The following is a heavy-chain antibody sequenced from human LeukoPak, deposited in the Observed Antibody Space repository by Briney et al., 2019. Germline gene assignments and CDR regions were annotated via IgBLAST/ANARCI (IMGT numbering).Heavy chain of an antibody. J-gene: IGHJ6*02. D-gene: IGHD3-3*01. V-gene: IGHV3-7*01. CDR3: ARESFRYYDFWSGLSSPWDYYYGMDV. CDR2: IKQDGSEK. Sequence: GGSLRLSCAASGFTFSSYWMSWVRQAPGKGLEWVANIKQDGSEKYYVDSVKGRFTISRDNAKNSLYLQMNSLRAEDTAVYYCARESFRYYDFWSGLSSPWDYYYGMDVWGQGTTVTVSS. CDR1: GFTFSSYW.